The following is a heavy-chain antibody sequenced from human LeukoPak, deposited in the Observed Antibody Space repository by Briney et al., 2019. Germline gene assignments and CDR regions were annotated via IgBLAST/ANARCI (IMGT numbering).Heavy chain of an antibody. Sequence: PSETLSLTCTVSGGSISSGDYYWSWIRQPPGKGLEWIGYIYYSGSTYYNPSLKSRVTISVDTSKNQFSLKLSSVTAADTAVYYCARDTSSGYYMDVWGKGTTVTVSS. CDR3: ARDTSSGYYMDV. J-gene: IGHJ6*03. D-gene: IGHD6-6*01. CDR2: IYYSGST. V-gene: IGHV4-30-4*08. CDR1: GGSISSGDYY.